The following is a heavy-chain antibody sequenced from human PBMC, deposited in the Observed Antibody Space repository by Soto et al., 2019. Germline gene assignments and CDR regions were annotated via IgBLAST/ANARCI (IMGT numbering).Heavy chain of an antibody. V-gene: IGHV3-30-3*01. Sequence: PXGSMQLSCAASGFSFSSYAMHWVRQAPGKGLEWVAVISYDGSNKYYADSVKGRFTISRDNSKNTLYLQMNSLRAEDTAVCYCAREKAYYYDSTRGMDVWGQGTTVTVSS. D-gene: IGHD3-22*01. CDR2: ISYDGSNK. CDR1: GFSFSSYA. J-gene: IGHJ6*02. CDR3: AREKAYYYDSTRGMDV.